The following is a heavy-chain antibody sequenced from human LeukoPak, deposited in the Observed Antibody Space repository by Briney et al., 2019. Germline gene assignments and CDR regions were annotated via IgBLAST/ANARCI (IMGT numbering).Heavy chain of an antibody. J-gene: IGHJ4*02. CDR3: AKAGYCSGAGCSFVDY. Sequence: PGGSLRLSCAASGFTFSSYDMKWVRQAPGKGLEWVSHISGSGSNICYADSVKGRFTISRDNSKNTLYLQMSSLRAEDTAVYYCAKAGYCSGAGCSFVDYWGQGTLVTVSS. V-gene: IGHV3-48*03. CDR2: ISGSGSNI. CDR1: GFTFSSYD. D-gene: IGHD2-15*01.